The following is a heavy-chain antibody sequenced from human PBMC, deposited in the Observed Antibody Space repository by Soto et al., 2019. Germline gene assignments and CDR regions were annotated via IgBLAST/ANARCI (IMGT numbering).Heavy chain of an antibody. Sequence: SETLSLTCTVSGGSISSSSYFWGWIRQPPGKGLEWIGEIYHSGSTNYNPSLKSRVTISVDKSKNQFSLKLSSVTAADTAVYYCARVGIAVAGKENWFDPWGQGTLVTVSS. D-gene: IGHD6-19*01. J-gene: IGHJ5*02. CDR1: GGSISSSSYF. CDR3: ARVGIAVAGKENWFDP. V-gene: IGHV4-39*07. CDR2: IYHSGST.